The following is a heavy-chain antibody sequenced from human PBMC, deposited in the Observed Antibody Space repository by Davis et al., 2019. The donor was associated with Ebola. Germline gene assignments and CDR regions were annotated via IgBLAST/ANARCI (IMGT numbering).Heavy chain of an antibody. D-gene: IGHD2-15*01. CDR1: GYTFTSYG. CDR2: ISAYNGNT. J-gene: IGHJ6*04. V-gene: IGHV1-18*01. CDR3: AREPAATPGYSGLDV. Sequence: AASVKVSCKSSGYTFTSYGISWVRQAPGQGLEWMGWISAYNGNTNYAQKLQGRVTMTTDTSTSTAYMELRSLRSDDTAVYYCAREPAATPGYSGLDVWGKGTTVTVSS.